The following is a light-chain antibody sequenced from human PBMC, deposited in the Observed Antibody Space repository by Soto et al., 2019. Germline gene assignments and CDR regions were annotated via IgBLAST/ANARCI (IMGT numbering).Light chain of an antibody. CDR1: SSDVGGYNY. CDR3: SSYASSSSLV. CDR2: DVT. Sequence: SVLTQPVSVSRSPGQSITISCTGTSSDVGGYNYVSWYQQHPDIAPKLMIYDVTNRPSGVSNRFSGSKSGNTASLTISGLQAEDEADYYCSSYASSSSLVFGTSTKVTVL. V-gene: IGLV2-14*03. J-gene: IGLJ1*01.